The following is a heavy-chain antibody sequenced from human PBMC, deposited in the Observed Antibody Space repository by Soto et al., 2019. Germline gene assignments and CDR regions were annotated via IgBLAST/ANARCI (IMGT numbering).Heavy chain of an antibody. CDR3: ARVSIGIALGMDV. Sequence: EVQLVESGGGLVQPGGSLRLSCAASGFTVSSNYMSWVRQAPGKGLEWVSVIYSGGSTYYADSVKGRFTISRHNSKNTLYLQMNSLGAEDTAVDNCARVSIGIALGMDVWGQGTTVTVSS. J-gene: IGHJ6*02. CDR2: IYSGGST. D-gene: IGHD3-16*02. V-gene: IGHV3-53*04. CDR1: GFTVSSNY.